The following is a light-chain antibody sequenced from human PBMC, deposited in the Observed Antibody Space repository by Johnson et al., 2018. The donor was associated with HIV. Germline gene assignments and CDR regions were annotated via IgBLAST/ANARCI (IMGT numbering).Light chain of an antibody. J-gene: IGLJ1*01. V-gene: IGLV1-51*01. CDR2: DNK. CDR3: GTWDTSLSDYYV. CDR1: SSNIGNNY. Sequence: QSVLTQPPSVSAAPGQKVTISCSGSSSNIGNNYVSWYQQLPGTAPKLLIYDNKKRPSGIPDRFSGSKSGTSATLGITGLQTGDEADYYCGTWDTSLSDYYVFGTGTKVTVL.